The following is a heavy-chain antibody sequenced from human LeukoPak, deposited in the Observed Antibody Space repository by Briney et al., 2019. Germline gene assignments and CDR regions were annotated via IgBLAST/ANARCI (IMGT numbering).Heavy chain of an antibody. CDR1: GGSISSSSYY. CDR2: IYYSGST. V-gene: IGHV4-39*01. J-gene: IGHJ4*02. D-gene: IGHD3-22*01. Sequence: PSETLSLTCAVYGGSISSSSYYWGWIRQPPGKGLEWIGSIYYSGSTYYNPSLKSRVTISVDTSKNQFSLKLSSVTAADTAVYYCARRYYDSSGYYHDFDFWGQGTLGTVSS. CDR3: ARRYYDSSGYYHDFDF.